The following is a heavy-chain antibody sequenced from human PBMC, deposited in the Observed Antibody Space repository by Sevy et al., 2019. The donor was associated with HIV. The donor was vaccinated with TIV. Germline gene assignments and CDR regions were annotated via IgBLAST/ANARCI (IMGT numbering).Heavy chain of an antibody. CDR1: GYTFTGYY. V-gene: IGHV1-2*02. J-gene: IGHJ4*02. Sequence: ASVKVSCKASGYTFTGYYMHWVRQAPGQGLEWMGWINPNSGGTNYAQKFQGRVTMTRDTSISTAYMELSRLRSDDTAVYYCARASGWYLWPQFDYWGQGTLVTVSS. CDR3: ARASGWYLWPQFDY. CDR2: INPNSGGT. D-gene: IGHD6-19*01.